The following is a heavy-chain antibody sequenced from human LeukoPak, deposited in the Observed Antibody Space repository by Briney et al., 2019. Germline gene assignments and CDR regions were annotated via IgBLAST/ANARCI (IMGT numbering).Heavy chain of an antibody. Sequence: TASETLSLTCTVSADSISSSNYYWGWIRQPPGKGLEWIGSVYYTGSTYYNPSLKSRVTISVDTSKNQFSLKLNSVTAADTAVYYCARLGYTSGPYYFDYRGQGTLVTVSS. V-gene: IGHV4-39*01. CDR2: VYYTGST. CDR3: ARLGYTSGPYYFDY. CDR1: ADSISSSNYY. D-gene: IGHD5-18*01. J-gene: IGHJ4*02.